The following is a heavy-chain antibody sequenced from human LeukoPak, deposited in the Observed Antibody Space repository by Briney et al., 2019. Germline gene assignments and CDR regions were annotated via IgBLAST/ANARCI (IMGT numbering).Heavy chain of an antibody. CDR2: ISGSGGST. J-gene: IGHJ4*02. V-gene: IGHV3-23*01. CDR1: GFTFSSYG. D-gene: IGHD1-7*01. Sequence: SGGSLRLSCAASGFTFSSYGMSWVRQAPGKGLEWVSAISGSGGSTYYADSVKGRFTISRDNSKNTLYLQMNSLGAEDTAMYYCAKVRVVFNWNYAYYFDYWGQGTLVTVSS. CDR3: AKVRVVFNWNYAYYFDY.